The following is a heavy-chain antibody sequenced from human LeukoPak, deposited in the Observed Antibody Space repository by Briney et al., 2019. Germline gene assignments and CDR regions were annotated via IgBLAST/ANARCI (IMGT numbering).Heavy chain of an antibody. CDR2: INHSGST. V-gene: IGHV4-34*01. CDR1: GGSFSGYY. Sequence: SETLSLTCAVYGGSFSGYYWSWIRQPPGKGLEWIGEINHSGSTNYNPSLKSRVTISVDTSKNQFSLKLSSVTAADTTVYYCARGPYSSGSDYWGQGTLVTVSP. J-gene: IGHJ4*02. D-gene: IGHD6-19*01. CDR3: ARGPYSSGSDY.